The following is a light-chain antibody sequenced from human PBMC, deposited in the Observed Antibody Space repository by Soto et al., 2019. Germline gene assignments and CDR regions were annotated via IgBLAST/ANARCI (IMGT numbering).Light chain of an antibody. CDR2: GAS. Sequence: EIVLTQSPGTLSLSPGERATLSCRASQSVGSSLSWYQQKPGQAPRLLFYGASNRATAIPDRFSGSGSGTDFTLTISGLEPEDFAVYYCQQYGTSLFTFGGGTKVDIK. CDR3: QQYGTSLFT. V-gene: IGKV3-20*01. J-gene: IGKJ4*01. CDR1: QSVGSS.